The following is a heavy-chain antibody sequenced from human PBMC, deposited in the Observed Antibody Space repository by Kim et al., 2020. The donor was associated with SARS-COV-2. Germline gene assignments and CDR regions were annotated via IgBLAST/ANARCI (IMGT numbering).Heavy chain of an antibody. J-gene: IGHJ2*01. Sequence: GGSLRLSCTASGFTFGDYAMSWVRQAPGKGLEWVGFIRSKAYGGTTEYAASVKGRFTISRDDSKSIAYLQMNSLKTEDTAVYYCTRDLTTVTTWFSDGYWYFDLWGRGTLVTVSS. CDR1: GFTFGDYA. CDR2: IRSKAYGGTT. CDR3: TRDLTTVTTWFSDGYWYFDL. D-gene: IGHD4-17*01. V-gene: IGHV3-49*04.